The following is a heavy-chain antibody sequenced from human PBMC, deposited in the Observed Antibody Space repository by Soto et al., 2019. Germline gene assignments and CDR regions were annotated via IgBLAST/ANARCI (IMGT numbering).Heavy chain of an antibody. D-gene: IGHD2-15*01. Sequence: PSETLSLTCNVSGGSMSSYYWSWIRQSPGRGLEWIGYIYYTGTTNYNPSLKGRVTISVDTSKNQFSLKLTSVTAADTAGYYGARGPSGDNYWGQGTLVTVSS. V-gene: IGHV4-59*01. CDR2: IYYTGTT. CDR1: GGSMSSYY. J-gene: IGHJ4*02. CDR3: ARGPSGDNY.